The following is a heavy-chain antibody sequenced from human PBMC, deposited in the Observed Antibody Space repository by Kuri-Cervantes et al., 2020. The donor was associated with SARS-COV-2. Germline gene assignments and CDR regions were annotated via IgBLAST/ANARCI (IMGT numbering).Heavy chain of an antibody. J-gene: IGHJ6*02. D-gene: IGHD4-23*01. Sequence: SQTLSLTCAVYGGSFSGYYWSWIRQTPGKGLEWIGEINHSGSTNYNPSLKSRVTISVDTSKNQLSLKLSSVTAADTAVYYCARGGGNEAYYYGMDVWGQGTTVTVSS. CDR2: INHSGST. CDR1: GGSFSGYY. CDR3: ARGGGNEAYYYGMDV. V-gene: IGHV4-34*01.